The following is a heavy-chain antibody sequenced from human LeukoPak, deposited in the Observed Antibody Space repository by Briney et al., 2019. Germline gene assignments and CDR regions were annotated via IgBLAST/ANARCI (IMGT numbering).Heavy chain of an antibody. CDR2: INHSGST. J-gene: IGHJ4*02. D-gene: IGHD2-8*01. CDR3: ARGVVYCTNGVCSTNFDY. Sequence: PSETLSLTCSVSGGSISGYYWSWIRQPPGKGLEWIGEINHSGSTNYNPSLKSRVTISVDTSKNQFSLKLSSVTAADTAVYYCARGVVYCTNGVCSTNFDYWGQGTLVTVSS. V-gene: IGHV4-34*01. CDR1: GGSISGYY.